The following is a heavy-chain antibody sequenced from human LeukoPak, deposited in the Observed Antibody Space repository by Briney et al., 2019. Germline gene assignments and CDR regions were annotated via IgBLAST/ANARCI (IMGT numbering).Heavy chain of an antibody. CDR1: GYTFTIYY. Sequence: GASVKVSCKASGYTFTIYYMHWVRQAPGQGLEWMGWINPNSGGTNYAQKFQGRVTMTRDTSISTAYMELSRLRSDDTAVYYCARNQGALNDAFDIWGQGTMVTVSS. D-gene: IGHD1-26*01. V-gene: IGHV1-2*02. J-gene: IGHJ3*02. CDR2: INPNSGGT. CDR3: ARNQGALNDAFDI.